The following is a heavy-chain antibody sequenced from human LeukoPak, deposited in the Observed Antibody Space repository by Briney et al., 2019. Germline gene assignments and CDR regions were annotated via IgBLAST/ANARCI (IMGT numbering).Heavy chain of an antibody. V-gene: IGHV5-10-1*01. D-gene: IGHD2/OR15-2a*01. Sequence: GESLKISCKGSGYRFTSYWISLVRQIPGKGLEWMGRIDPSDSYTNYSPSFQGHVTISADKSISTAYLQWSSLKASDTAMYYCATGQNIGQADYWGQGTLVTVSS. CDR3: ATGQNIGQADY. J-gene: IGHJ4*02. CDR1: GYRFTSYW. CDR2: IDPSDSYT.